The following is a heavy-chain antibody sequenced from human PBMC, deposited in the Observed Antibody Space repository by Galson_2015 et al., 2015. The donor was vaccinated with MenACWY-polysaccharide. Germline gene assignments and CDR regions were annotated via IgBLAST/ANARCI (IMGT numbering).Heavy chain of an antibody. V-gene: IGHV3-7*01. Sequence: SLRLSCAASGLTFSNFWMSWVRQAPGKEVEWVASIKQDGSENYLVDSVKGRFTISRDNAENSLFLQMNSLRADDTAVYHCARERWVRRVCCDQWGQATPVTVSS. J-gene: IGHJ4*02. CDR1: GLTFSNFW. CDR3: ARERWVRRVCCDQ. D-gene: IGHD3-10*02. CDR2: IKQDGSEN.